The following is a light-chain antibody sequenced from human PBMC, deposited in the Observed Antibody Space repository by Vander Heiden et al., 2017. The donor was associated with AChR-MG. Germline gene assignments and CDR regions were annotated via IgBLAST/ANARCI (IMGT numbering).Light chain of an antibody. J-gene: IGLJ2*01. Sequence: SLAGPQPPPGSVSPGQTASISCSGDNLGGKYVSWYQQKPGQSPVLVIYQDDKRPSGIPERFSGSNTGNTGTLTISGTQVLDEADYYCQAWDSTTVVFGGGTKLTVL. V-gene: IGLV3-1*01. CDR3: QAWDSTTVV. CDR1: NLGGKY. CDR2: QDD.